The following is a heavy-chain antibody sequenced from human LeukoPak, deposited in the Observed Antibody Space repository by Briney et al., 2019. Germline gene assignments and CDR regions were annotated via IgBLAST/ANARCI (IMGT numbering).Heavy chain of an antibody. CDR2: FDPEDGET. D-gene: IGHD1-26*01. CDR1: GYTLTELS. CDR3: ARVSGGSHWGHDAFDI. J-gene: IGHJ3*02. V-gene: IGHV1-24*01. Sequence: GASVKVSCKVSGYTLTELSMHWVRQAPGKGLEWMGGFDPEDGETIYAQKFQGRVTMTEDTSTDTAYMELSSLRSEDTAVYYCARVSGGSHWGHDAFDIWGQGTMVTVSS.